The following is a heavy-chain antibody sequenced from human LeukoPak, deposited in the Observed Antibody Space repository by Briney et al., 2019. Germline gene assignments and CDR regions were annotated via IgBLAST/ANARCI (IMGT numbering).Heavy chain of an antibody. CDR1: GFTFSSYS. J-gene: IGHJ4*02. CDR2: ISSSSSYI. Sequence: GGSLGLSCAASGFTFSSYSMNWVRQAPGKGLEWVSSISSSSSYIYYADSVKGRFTTSGDNSKNTLFLQMNSLRAEDTAVYYCAHGAMYQLDYWGQGTLVTVSS. V-gene: IGHV3-21*04. D-gene: IGHD2-2*01. CDR3: AHGAMYQLDY.